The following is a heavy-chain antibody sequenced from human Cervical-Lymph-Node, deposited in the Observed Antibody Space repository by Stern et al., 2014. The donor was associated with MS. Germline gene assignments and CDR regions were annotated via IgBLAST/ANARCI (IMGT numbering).Heavy chain of an antibody. J-gene: IGHJ5*02. CDR3: ARATDL. Sequence: QVQLQESGPGLLRPSETLSLTCNVSGASITSHFWSWIRQPPGKGLEWIGYIHYRGTTNYNASLKGRVAISINTSKTQFSLRLSSVTAADTAVYYCARATDLWGQGILVTVSS. CDR2: IHYRGTT. V-gene: IGHV4-59*11. CDR1: GASITSHF.